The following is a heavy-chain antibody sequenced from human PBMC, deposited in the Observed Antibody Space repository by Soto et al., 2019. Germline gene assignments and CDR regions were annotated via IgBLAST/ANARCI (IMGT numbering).Heavy chain of an antibody. CDR1: GYMFVTYG. D-gene: IGHD3-10*01. J-gene: IGHJ4*02. CDR3: ARDLDGSGSYYTDY. V-gene: IGHV1-18*01. CDR2: ISAYNGNT. Sequence: QVQLVQSGAEVKKPGASVKVSCKASGYMFVTYGINWVRQAPGQGLEWMGWISAYNGNTKYAQNLQGRVTMTTDASTSIAYMEMRSLRSDDTAVYYCARDLDGSGSYYTDYWGPGTLVTVSS.